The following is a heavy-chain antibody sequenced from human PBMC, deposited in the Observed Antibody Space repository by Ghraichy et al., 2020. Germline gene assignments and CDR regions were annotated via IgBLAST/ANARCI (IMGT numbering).Heavy chain of an antibody. CDR2: ISAYNGNT. J-gene: IGHJ6*02. D-gene: IGHD2-2*02. CDR3: ARGGEIVVVPAAISYYYYGMDV. V-gene: IGHV1-18*04. Sequence: ASVKVSCKASGYTFTSYGISWVRQAPGQGLEWMGWISAYNGNTNYAQKLQGRVTMTTDTSTSTAYMELRSLRSDDTAVYYCARGGEIVVVPAAISYYYYGMDVWGQGTTVTVSS. CDR1: GYTFTSYG.